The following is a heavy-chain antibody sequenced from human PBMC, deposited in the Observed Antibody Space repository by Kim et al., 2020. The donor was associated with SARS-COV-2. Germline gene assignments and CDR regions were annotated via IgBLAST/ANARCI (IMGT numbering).Heavy chain of an antibody. CDR1: GGSFSGYY. V-gene: IGHV4-34*01. D-gene: IGHD6-13*01. CDR3: AREGQQLARYFGY. Sequence: SETLSLTCAVYGGSFSGYYWSWIRQPPGKGLEWIGEINHSGSTNYNPSLKSRVTISVDTSKNQFSLKLSSVTAADTAVYYCAREGQQLARYFGYWGQGTLVTVSS. J-gene: IGHJ4*02. CDR2: INHSGST.